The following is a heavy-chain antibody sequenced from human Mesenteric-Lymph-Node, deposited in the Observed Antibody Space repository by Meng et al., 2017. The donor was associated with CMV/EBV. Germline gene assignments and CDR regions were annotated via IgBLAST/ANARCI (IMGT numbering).Heavy chain of an antibody. CDR2: ISAYNGNT. D-gene: IGHD2-2*01. V-gene: IGHV1-18*01. Sequence: ASVKVSCKASGYTFTSYGISWVRQAPGQGLEWMGWISAYNGNTNYAQKLQGRVTMITDTSTSTAYMELRSLRSDDTAVYYCARVTKPYCSSTSCSSEAFDIWGQGTMVTVSS. J-gene: IGHJ3*02. CDR1: GYTFTSYG. CDR3: ARVTKPYCSSTSCSSEAFDI.